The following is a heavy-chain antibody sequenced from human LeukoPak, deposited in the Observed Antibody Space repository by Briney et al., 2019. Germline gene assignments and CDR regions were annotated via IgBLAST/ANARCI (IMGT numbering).Heavy chain of an antibody. CDR2: IRSSGSPT. Sequence: QPGGSLGLSCAASGFTFSSYSMNWVRQAPGKGLEWVSYIRSSGSPTYYADSVKGRFTISRDNAKNSLYLQMNRLRDEDTAVYYCVRDPDALDYWGPGTLVTVSS. J-gene: IGHJ4*02. CDR3: VRDPDALDY. V-gene: IGHV3-48*02. CDR1: GFTFSSYS.